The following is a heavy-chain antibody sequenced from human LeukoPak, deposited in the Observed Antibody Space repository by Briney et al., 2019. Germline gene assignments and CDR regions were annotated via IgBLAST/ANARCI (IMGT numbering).Heavy chain of an antibody. CDR3: ARAIFGVVNESYYYMDV. Sequence: SVKVSCKASGGTFSSYAISWVRQAPGQGLEWMGGINPIFGTANYAQKFQGRVTITADESTSTAYMELSSLRSEDTAVYYCARAIFGVVNESYYYMDVWGKGTTVTVSS. CDR1: GGTFSSYA. J-gene: IGHJ6*03. D-gene: IGHD3-3*01. CDR2: INPIFGTA. V-gene: IGHV1-69*13.